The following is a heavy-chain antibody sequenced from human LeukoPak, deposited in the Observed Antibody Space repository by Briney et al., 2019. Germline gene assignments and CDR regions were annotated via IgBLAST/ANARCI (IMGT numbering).Heavy chain of an antibody. CDR3: ARGSGNDYYGSGPIDKWFDP. D-gene: IGHD3-10*01. CDR1: GGSFSGFY. J-gene: IGHJ5*02. V-gene: IGHV4-34*01. CDR2: ITHSGSF. Sequence: PSETLSLTCAVYGGSFSGFYWSWIRQPPGKGLEWIGEITHSGSFNYNPSLKSRVTISIDTSKNQFSLKLSSVTAADTAVYYCARGSGNDYYGSGPIDKWFDPWGQGTLVTVSS.